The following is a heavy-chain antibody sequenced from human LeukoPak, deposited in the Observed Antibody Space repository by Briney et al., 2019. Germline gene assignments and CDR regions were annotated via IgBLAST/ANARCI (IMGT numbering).Heavy chain of an antibody. Sequence: GGSLRLSCAASGFTFSDHAMSWVRQAPGKGLEWVSAIRGTGTTTFYAASVKGRFTISRDNSKNTADLQMNSLRAEDTAVYYCAKVSWLGTLPSYHFVSWGQGPQVTVSS. CDR3: AKVSWLGTLPSYHFVS. D-gene: IGHD6-19*01. CDR2: IRGTGTTT. J-gene: IGHJ4*02. CDR1: GFTFSDHA. V-gene: IGHV3-23*01.